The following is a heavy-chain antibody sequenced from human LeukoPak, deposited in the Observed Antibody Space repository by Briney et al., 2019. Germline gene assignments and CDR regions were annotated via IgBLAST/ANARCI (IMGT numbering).Heavy chain of an antibody. CDR3: XXRAAAGRCFDY. CDR2: ISSGGSTI. V-gene: IGHV3-11*01. Sequence: GGSLRLSCAVSGFTFSDYYMSWIRQAPGKGLEWVSYISSGGSTISHADSVKGGFTISRENAENSLYVQMSSLRAEDTAVYYCXXRAAAGRCFDYWGQGXLVTV. J-gene: IGHJ4*02. D-gene: IGHD6-13*01. CDR1: GFTFSDYY.